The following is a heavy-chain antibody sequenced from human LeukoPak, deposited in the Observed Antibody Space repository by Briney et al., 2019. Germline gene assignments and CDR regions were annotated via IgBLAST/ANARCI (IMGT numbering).Heavy chain of an antibody. D-gene: IGHD6-19*01. CDR2: FYYSENA. CDR1: GHSITSRDY. J-gene: IGHJ4*02. V-gene: IGHV4-38-2*02. Sequence: PSETLSLTCTVSGHSITSRDYWGWIRQPPGKGLEWIGSFYYSENASYNPSLKSRVTILVDTSKNQFSLKLSSVTAADTAVYYCARSSSGWYSRDYWGQGTLVTVSS. CDR3: ARSSSGWYSRDY.